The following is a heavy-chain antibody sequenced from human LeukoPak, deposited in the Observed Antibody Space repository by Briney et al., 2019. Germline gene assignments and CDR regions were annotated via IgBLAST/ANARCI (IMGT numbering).Heavy chain of an antibody. CDR3: ARSPRRYSSGWYLRFDY. J-gene: IGHJ4*02. CDR1: GGTFSSYA. Sequence: GASVKVSCKASGGTFSSYAISWVRQAPGQGLGWMGGIIPIFGTANYAQKFQGRVTITTDESTSTAYMELSSLRSEDTAVYYCARSPRRYSSGWYLRFDYWGQGTLVTVSS. V-gene: IGHV1-69*05. CDR2: IIPIFGTA. D-gene: IGHD6-19*01.